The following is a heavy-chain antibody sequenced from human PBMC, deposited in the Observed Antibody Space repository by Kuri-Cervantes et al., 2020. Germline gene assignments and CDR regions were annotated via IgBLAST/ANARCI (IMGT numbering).Heavy chain of an antibody. J-gene: IGHJ6*03. V-gene: IGHV4-39*07. CDR1: GGSISSSSYY. CDR3: AGWLLNLRWSPYSYYCMDV. CDR2: IYYSGST. Sequence: SETLSLTCTVSGGSISSSSYYWGWIRQPPGKGLEWIGSIYYSGSTYYNPSLKSRVTISVDTSRNQFSLKLSSVTAADTAVYYCAGWLLNLRWSPYSYYCMDVWGKGTTVTVSS. D-gene: IGHD4-23*01.